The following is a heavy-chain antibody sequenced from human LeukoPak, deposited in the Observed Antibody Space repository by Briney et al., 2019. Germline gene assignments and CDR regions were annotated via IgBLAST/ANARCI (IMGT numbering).Heavy chain of an antibody. V-gene: IGHV4-39*01. CDR1: GGSMTSGSHY. J-gene: IGHJ6*03. D-gene: IGHD3-10*01. Sequence: PSETLSLTCTVSGGSMTSGSHYWGWIRQAPGKGLVWIGTIHYTGGTYYNPSLRSRVTIYALTSKNQFSLKLNSVTATDTAVYYCARHVSRGAYYYSFVDVWGKGATVSVSS. CDR3: ARHVSRGAYYYSFVDV. CDR2: IHYTGGT.